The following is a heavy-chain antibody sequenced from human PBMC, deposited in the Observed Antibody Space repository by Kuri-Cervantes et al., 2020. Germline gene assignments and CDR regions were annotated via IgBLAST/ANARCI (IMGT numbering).Heavy chain of an antibody. CDR1: GFTFSSYW. Sequence: GESLKISCAASGFTFSSYWMSWVRQAPGKGLEWVANIKQDGSEKYYVDSVKGRFTISRDNAKNSLYLQMNSLRAEDTALYYCAKDIAAAGTSYYYYGMDVWGQGTTVTVSS. CDR2: IKQDGSEK. D-gene: IGHD6-13*01. V-gene: IGHV3-7*03. J-gene: IGHJ6*02. CDR3: AKDIAAAGTSYYYYGMDV.